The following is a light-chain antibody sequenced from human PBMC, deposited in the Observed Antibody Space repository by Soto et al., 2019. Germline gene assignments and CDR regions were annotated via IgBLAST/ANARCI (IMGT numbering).Light chain of an antibody. V-gene: IGLV2-14*01. Sequence: QSVLTQPASVSGSPGQSITISCTGTSRDIGTYNFVSWYQQHPGKAPKLMIFEVSNRPSGVSNRFSASKSDNTASLTISGLQAEDEADYYCSSYTTSSTHVFGTGTKLTVL. CDR3: SSYTTSSTHV. J-gene: IGLJ1*01. CDR2: EVS. CDR1: SRDIGTYNF.